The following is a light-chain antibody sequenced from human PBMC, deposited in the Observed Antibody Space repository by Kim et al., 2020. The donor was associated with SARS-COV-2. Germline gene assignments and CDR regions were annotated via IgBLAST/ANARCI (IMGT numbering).Light chain of an antibody. V-gene: IGLV1-44*01. J-gene: IGLJ3*02. CDR2: SNN. CDR3: AAWDDSLNVV. CDR1: SSNIRSNP. Sequence: PGQRLTISCSGSSSNIRSNPVNWYQQLPGTAPKLLIYSNNQRPSGVPDRFSGSKSGTSASLAISGLQSEDEADYYCAAWDDSLNVVFGGGTKLTVL.